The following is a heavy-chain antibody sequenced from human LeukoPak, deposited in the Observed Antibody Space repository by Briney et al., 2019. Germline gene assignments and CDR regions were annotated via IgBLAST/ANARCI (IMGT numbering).Heavy chain of an antibody. Sequence: PGASVKVSCKASGYTFTGYYMRWVRQAPGQGLEWMGWINPNSGGTNYAQKFQGRVTMTRDTSISTAYMELSRLRSDDTAVYYCARGSDDFWSGYSPSYWGQGTLVTVSS. D-gene: IGHD3-3*01. CDR1: GYTFTGYY. CDR2: INPNSGGT. J-gene: IGHJ4*02. CDR3: ARGSDDFWSGYSPSY. V-gene: IGHV1-2*02.